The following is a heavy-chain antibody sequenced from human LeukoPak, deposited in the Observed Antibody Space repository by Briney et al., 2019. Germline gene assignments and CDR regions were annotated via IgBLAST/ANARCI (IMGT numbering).Heavy chain of an antibody. V-gene: IGHV3-74*01. Sequence: GGSLRLSRAASGFTFSSYWMHWVRHAPGKGLVWVSRINSDGSSTSYADSVKGRFTISRDNAKNTLYLQMNSLRAEDTAVYYCARDVGHYDFWSGYSSFDYWGQGTLVTVSS. CDR1: GFTFSSYW. J-gene: IGHJ4*02. CDR2: INSDGSST. CDR3: ARDVGHYDFWSGYSSFDY. D-gene: IGHD3-3*01.